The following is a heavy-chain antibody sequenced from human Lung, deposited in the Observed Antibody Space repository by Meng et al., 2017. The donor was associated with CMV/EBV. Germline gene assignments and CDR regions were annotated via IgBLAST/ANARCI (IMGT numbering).Heavy chain of an antibody. CDR1: GFTFSSYA. V-gene: IGHV3-30-3*01. Sequence: LSLTXAASGFTFSSYAMHWVRQAPGKGLEWVAVISYDGSNKYYADSVKGRFTISRDNSKNTLYLQMNSLRAEDTAVYYCARAQERYRVTMIVVVITEYYYGMDVWGQGTTVTVSS. J-gene: IGHJ6*02. CDR2: ISYDGSNK. CDR3: ARAQERYRVTMIVVVITEYYYGMDV. D-gene: IGHD3-22*01.